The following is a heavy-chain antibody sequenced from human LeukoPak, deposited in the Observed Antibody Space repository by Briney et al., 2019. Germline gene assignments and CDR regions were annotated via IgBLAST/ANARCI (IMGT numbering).Heavy chain of an antibody. V-gene: IGHV3-66*01. CDR3: AKWAGYSSTWYGLFDC. J-gene: IGHJ4*02. CDR2: IYGGGST. CDR1: GFTVCSNY. Sequence: SGGSLRLSCAASGFTVCSNYMSWIRQAPGKGLEWVSVIYGGGSTYYADSVKGRFTISRDNSKNTLYLQMNSLRAEDTAVYYCAKWAGYSSTWYGLFDCWGQGTLVTVSS. D-gene: IGHD6-13*01.